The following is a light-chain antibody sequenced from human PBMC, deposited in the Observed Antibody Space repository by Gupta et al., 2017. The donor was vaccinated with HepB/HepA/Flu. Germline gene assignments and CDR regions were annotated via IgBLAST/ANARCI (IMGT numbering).Light chain of an antibody. J-gene: IGLJ2*01. Sequence: QSALTQPPSVSGSPGQSVTISCTGTSSDVGSYNHVSWYQQHPGKAPKLLIYEVSKRPSGVPDRFSGSKSGNTASLTISGLQAEDEADYYCSSYASSSTGVFGGGTKLTVL. CDR1: SSDVGSYNH. V-gene: IGLV2-18*02. CDR3: SSYASSSTGV. CDR2: EVS.